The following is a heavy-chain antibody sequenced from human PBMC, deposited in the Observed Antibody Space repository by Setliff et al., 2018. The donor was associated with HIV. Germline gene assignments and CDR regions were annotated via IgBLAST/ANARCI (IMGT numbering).Heavy chain of an antibody. CDR3: VRATVAIFGVVTAILHYFDY. D-gene: IGHD3-3*01. J-gene: IGHJ4*02. V-gene: IGHV4-39*07. Sequence: PSETLSLTCTVSGGSISSSSYYWGWIRQPPGKGLEWLGSIYYSGSAYYNPSLKSRVTISVDTSKNQFSLKLSSVTAADTAVYYCVRATVAIFGVVTAILHYFDYWGQGTLVTVSS. CDR2: IYYSGSA. CDR1: GGSISSSSYY.